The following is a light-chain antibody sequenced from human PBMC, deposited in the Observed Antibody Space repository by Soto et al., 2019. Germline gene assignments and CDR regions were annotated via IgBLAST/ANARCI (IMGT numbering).Light chain of an antibody. CDR3: MRALQTPWT. CDR1: QSLLHSNGYNY. V-gene: IGKV2-28*01. Sequence: EIVMTQSPLSLPVTPGEPASISCRSSQSLLHSNGYNYLDWYLQKPGQSPQLLIYLGSNRASGVPDRFSGSGSGTDFTLKISRVEAEDVGVYYCMRALQTPWTFGQGTKVEIK. CDR2: LGS. J-gene: IGKJ1*01.